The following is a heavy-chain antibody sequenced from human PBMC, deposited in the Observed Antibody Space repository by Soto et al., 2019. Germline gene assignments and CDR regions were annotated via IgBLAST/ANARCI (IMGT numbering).Heavy chain of an antibody. CDR1: GASISVFY. J-gene: IGHJ5*02. CDR2: IYATGTT. CDR3: VRDGTKTLRDWFDP. Sequence: TLSLNCTVSGASISVFYWSWIRKSAGKGLEWIGRIYATGTTDYNPPLKSRVMMSVDTSKKQFSLKLRSVTAADTAVYYCVRDGTKTLRDWFDPWGQGISVTVSS. V-gene: IGHV4-4*07. D-gene: IGHD1-1*01.